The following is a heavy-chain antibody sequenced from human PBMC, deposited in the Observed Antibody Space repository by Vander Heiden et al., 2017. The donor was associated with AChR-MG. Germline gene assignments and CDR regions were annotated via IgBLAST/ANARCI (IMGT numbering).Heavy chain of an antibody. V-gene: IGHV4-34*01. CDR1: GGSFSGYY. CDR2: INHSGST. D-gene: IGHD2-2*01. J-gene: IGHJ5*02. CDR3: ARGAVGRALVPAAGGLLDP. Sequence: QVQLQQWGAGLLKPSETLSLTCAVYGGSFSGYYWSWIRQPPGKGLEWIGEINHSGSTNYNPSLKSRVTISVDTSKNQFSLKLSSVTAADTAVYYCARGAVGRALVPAAGGLLDPWGQGTLVTVSS.